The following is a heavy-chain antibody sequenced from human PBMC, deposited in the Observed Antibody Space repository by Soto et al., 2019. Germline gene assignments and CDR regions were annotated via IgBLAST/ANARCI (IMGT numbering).Heavy chain of an antibody. CDR1: GGSINSGGYY. D-gene: IGHD6-13*01. J-gene: IGHJ4*02. Sequence: QVQLQESGPGMVKPSQILSLICTVSGGSINSGGYYWNWIRQHPGEGLEWIGYIFYSGSTYYNPFLRSRVTISADTSEKQFSLNLSSVTVAETAVYFCAKGYRHSGYSSSWVFDSWCQGSLVNVSS. CDR3: AKGYRHSGYSSSWVFDS. CDR2: IFYSGST. V-gene: IGHV4-31*03.